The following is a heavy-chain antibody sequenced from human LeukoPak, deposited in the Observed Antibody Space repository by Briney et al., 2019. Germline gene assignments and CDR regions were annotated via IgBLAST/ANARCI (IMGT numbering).Heavy chain of an antibody. CDR2: INWNGGST. CDR3: AKGEGYYYGSGSPTYYMDV. V-gene: IGHV3-20*04. D-gene: IGHD3-10*01. Sequence: GGSLRLSCAASGFTFDDYGLSWVRQAPGKGLEWVSTINWNGGSTGYADSVKGRFTISRDNAKNSLYLQMNSLRAEDTAVYYCAKGEGYYYGSGSPTYYMDVWGKGTTVTISS. J-gene: IGHJ6*03. CDR1: GFTFDDYG.